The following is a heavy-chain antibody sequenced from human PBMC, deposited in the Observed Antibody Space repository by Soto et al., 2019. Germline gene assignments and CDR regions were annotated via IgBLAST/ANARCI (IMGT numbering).Heavy chain of an antibody. V-gene: IGHV2-5*02. D-gene: IGHD3-3*01. CDR2: IYWDDDK. Sequence: QITLNESGPTVVRPTETLTLTCRFSGFSLTTSGVGVGWVRQSPGKAPEWLALIYWDDDKRYSESLKSRLTITKETSKNQVVLTLANFDPTDTATYYCAHRVLRTVFGLVTTTAIYFDFWGQGTPVAVSS. CDR3: AHRVLRTVFGLVTTTAIYFDF. CDR1: GFSLTTSGVG. J-gene: IGHJ4*02.